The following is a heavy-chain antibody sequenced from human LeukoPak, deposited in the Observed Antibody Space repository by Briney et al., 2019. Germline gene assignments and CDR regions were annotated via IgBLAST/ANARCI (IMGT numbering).Heavy chain of an antibody. CDR2: IWYDGSNK. J-gene: IGHJ4*02. Sequence: GGSLRLSCAASGFTFSSYGMHRVRQAPGKGLEWVAVIWYDGSNKYYADSVKGRFTISRDNSKNTLYLQMNSLRAEDTAVYYCARGLTSQMATISCDYWGQGTLVTVSS. D-gene: IGHD5-24*01. V-gene: IGHV3-33*01. CDR1: GFTFSSYG. CDR3: ARGLTSQMATISCDY.